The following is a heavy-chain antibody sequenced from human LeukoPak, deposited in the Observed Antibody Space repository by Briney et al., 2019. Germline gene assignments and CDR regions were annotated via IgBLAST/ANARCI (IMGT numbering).Heavy chain of an antibody. D-gene: IGHD3-10*01. CDR2: ISAYNGNT. V-gene: IGHV1-18*01. J-gene: IGHJ5*02. Sequence: ASVKVSCKASGYTFTSYGISWVRQAPGQGLEWMGWISAYNGNTNYAQKLQGRVTMTTDTSTSTAYMELRSLRSDDTAVYYCARFSLTMVRGVNPNWFDPWGQGTLVTVSS. CDR1: GYTFTSYG. CDR3: ARFSLTMVRGVNPNWFDP.